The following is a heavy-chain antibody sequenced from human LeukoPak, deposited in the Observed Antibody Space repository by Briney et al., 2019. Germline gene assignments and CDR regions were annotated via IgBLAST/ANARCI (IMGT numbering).Heavy chain of an antibody. V-gene: IGHV3-64*01. CDR3: AKDRGGDCSGGRCYYYYYYMDV. D-gene: IGHD2-15*01. Sequence: GGSLRLSCAASGFTFSSYAMHWVRQAPGKGLEYVSAISSNGGSTYYANSVKGRFTISRDNSKNTLYLQMGSLRAEDMAVYYCAKDRGGDCSGGRCYYYYYYMDVWGKGTTVTVSS. CDR2: ISSNGGST. J-gene: IGHJ6*03. CDR1: GFTFSSYA.